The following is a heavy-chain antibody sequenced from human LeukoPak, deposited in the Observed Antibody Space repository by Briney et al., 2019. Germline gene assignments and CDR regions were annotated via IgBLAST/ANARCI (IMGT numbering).Heavy chain of an antibody. CDR3: TFRVVIRDYYYYMEV. CDR1: GGTFSSYA. V-gene: IGHV1-69*05. D-gene: IGHD3-3*01. Sequence: SVKVSCKASGGTFSSYAISWVRQAPGQGLEWMGGIIPIFGTANYAQKLQGRVTITTDESTSTAYMELSSLRSEDTAVYYCTFRVVIRDYYYYMEVWGKGTTVTVSS. J-gene: IGHJ6*03. CDR2: IIPIFGTA.